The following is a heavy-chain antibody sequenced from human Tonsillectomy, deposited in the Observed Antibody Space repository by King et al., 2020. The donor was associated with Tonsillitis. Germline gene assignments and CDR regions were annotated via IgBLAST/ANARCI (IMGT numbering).Heavy chain of an antibody. J-gene: IGHJ6*03. CDR2: IIPIFDTA. D-gene: IGHD5-12*01. Sequence: LVQSGTEVKKPGSSVKVSCKASGGTFSSYAISWVRQAPGQGLEWMGEIIPIFDTANYAQNFQGGVTITADKSTSTAYMELSSLRSEDTAVYYCAREDSGDDYVGYYYYYMDVWGKGTTVIVSS. CDR3: AREDSGDDYVGYYYYYMDV. CDR1: GGTFSSYA. V-gene: IGHV1-69*06.